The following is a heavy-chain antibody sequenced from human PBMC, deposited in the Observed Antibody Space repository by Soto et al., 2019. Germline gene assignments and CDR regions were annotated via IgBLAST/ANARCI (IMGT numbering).Heavy chain of an antibody. Sequence: PGESLKISCKGSGYSFTSYWIGWVRQMPGKGLEWMGIIYPGDSDTRYSPSFQGQVTISADKSISTAYLQWSSLKASDTAMYYCARRQDFSSTSCYGNYYYGMDVWGQGTTVTVSS. V-gene: IGHV5-51*01. CDR2: IYPGDSDT. CDR3: ARRQDFSSTSCYGNYYYGMDV. D-gene: IGHD2-2*01. J-gene: IGHJ6*02. CDR1: GYSFTSYW.